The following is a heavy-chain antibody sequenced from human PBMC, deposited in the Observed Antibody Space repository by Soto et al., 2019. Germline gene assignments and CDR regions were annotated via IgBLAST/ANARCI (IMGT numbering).Heavy chain of an antibody. D-gene: IGHD1-26*01. J-gene: IGHJ4*02. CDR1: GFTFSSYG. Sequence: VGSLRLSCAASGFTFSSYGMHWVRQAPGKGLEWVAVISYDGSNKYYADSVKGRFTISRDNSKNTLYLQMNSLRAEDTAVYYCAKDRDRGGSYYFDYWGQGTLVTVSS. CDR2: ISYDGSNK. CDR3: AKDRDRGGSYYFDY. V-gene: IGHV3-30*18.